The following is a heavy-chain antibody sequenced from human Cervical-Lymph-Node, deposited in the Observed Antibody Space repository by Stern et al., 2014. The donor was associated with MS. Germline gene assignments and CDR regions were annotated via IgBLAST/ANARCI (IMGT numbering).Heavy chain of an antibody. Sequence: VQLVESGAEVKKPGSSVKVSCKASGGTISNYIIGWVGQAPGQGLEWMGGTIPMFGIANYAEKFQDRVTITADESTSTAYMDLSSLRSEDTAVYYCARATSDYIWGTYRFLDSWGQGTLVIVSS. J-gene: IGHJ4*02. CDR3: ARATSDYIWGTYRFLDS. V-gene: IGHV1-69*01. CDR1: GGTISNYI. CDR2: TIPMFGIA. D-gene: IGHD3-16*02.